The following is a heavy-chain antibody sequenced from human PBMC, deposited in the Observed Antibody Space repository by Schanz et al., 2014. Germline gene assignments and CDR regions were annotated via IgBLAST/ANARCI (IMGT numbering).Heavy chain of an antibody. J-gene: IGHJ4*02. D-gene: IGHD2-21*02. CDR3: ARDLNRCGGDCYSG. Sequence: EAQLVESGGGLVKPGGPLRLSCAASGFTFSSYSMNWVRQAPGRGLEWVSSISPSSSYIYYADSVKGRFTISRDNAKNSLYLQMNSLRAEDTAVYYCARDLNRCGGDCYSGWGQGTLVTVSS. V-gene: IGHV3-21*02. CDR1: GFTFSSYS. CDR2: ISPSSSYI.